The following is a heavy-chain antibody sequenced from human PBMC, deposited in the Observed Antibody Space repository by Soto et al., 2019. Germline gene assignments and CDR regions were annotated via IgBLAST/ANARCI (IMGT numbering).Heavy chain of an antibody. D-gene: IGHD2-15*01. V-gene: IGHV3-23*01. CDR2: LSGSGGIT. Sequence: EVQLLESGGGLVQPGGSLRLSCAASGFTFSNYAMSWVRQAPGKGLAWVSGLSGSGGITYYADSVRGRFTVSRDNSKNTLYLQMNSLRAEDTAVYYCAIRLGYCSGGACSNWGQGTLVTVSS. J-gene: IGHJ4*02. CDR3: AIRLGYCSGGACSN. CDR1: GFTFSNYA.